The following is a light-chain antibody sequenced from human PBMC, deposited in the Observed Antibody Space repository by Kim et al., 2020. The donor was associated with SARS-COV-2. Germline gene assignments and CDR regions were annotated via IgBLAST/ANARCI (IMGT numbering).Light chain of an antibody. J-gene: IGLJ3*02. CDR1: SGSSASEY. CDR3: QSYDSSNWV. CDR2: EDN. V-gene: IGLV6-57*02. Sequence: GKRITSSCTGSSGSSASEYGQGYRQRPVRAPPTVIYEDNQRPSGVPDRFSGSIDSSSNSASLTISGLKTEDEADYYCQSYDSSNWVFGGGTKLTVL.